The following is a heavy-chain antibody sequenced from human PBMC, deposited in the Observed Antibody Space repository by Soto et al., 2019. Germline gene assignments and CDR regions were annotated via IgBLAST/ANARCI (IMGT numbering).Heavy chain of an antibody. V-gene: IGHV3-23*01. Sequence: LRLSFAASGFTFSSYAMSWVRQAPGKGLEWVSAISGSGGSTYYADSVKGRFTISRDNSKNTLYLQMNSLRAEDTAVYYCAKNDPDERSSGLFDYWGQGTLVTVSS. CDR3: AKNDPDERSSGLFDY. D-gene: IGHD3-22*01. CDR2: ISGSGGST. J-gene: IGHJ4*02. CDR1: GFTFSSYA.